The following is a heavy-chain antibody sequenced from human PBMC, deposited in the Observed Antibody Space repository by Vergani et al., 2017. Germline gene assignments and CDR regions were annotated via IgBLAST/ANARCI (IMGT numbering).Heavy chain of an antibody. V-gene: IGHV5-51*01. J-gene: IGHJ3*02. CDR1: GYSFTSYW. D-gene: IGHD2-2*01. CDR3: ASHYAAPAAYRLPAFEI. CDR2: IYPGDSDT. Sequence: EVQLVQSGAEVKKPGESLKISCKGSGYSFTSYWIGWVRQMPGKGLEWMGIIYPGDSDTRYSPSFQGQVPISADKSISTAYLQWSSLKASAAAMYYCASHYAAPAAYRLPAFEIWGPGTMVPV.